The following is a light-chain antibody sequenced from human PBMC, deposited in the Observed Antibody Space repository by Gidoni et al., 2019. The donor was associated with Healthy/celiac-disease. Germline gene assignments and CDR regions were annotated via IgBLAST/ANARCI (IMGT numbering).Light chain of an antibody. CDR3: QQRSNWPLT. V-gene: IGKV3-11*01. CDR2: DAS. CDR1: QSVSSY. Sequence: PATLSVSPGERATLSCRASQSVSSYLAWYQQKPGQAPRLLIYDASSRATGIPARFSGSGSGTDFTLTISSLEPEDFAVYYCQQRSNWPLTFGGGTKVEIK. J-gene: IGKJ4*01.